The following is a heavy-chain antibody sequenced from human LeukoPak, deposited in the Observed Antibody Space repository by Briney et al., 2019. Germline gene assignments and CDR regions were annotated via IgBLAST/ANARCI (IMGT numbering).Heavy chain of an antibody. V-gene: IGHV3-74*01. CDR1: GFPFSSYW. J-gene: IGHJ3*02. Sequence: GGSLRLSCAASGFPFSSYWMHWVRQAPGKGLVWVSRINSDGSSTSYADSVKGRFTISRDNAKNTMYLQMDSLRAEDTAVYYCASGLSSIAARNAFDIWGQGTMVTVSS. D-gene: IGHD6-6*01. CDR2: INSDGSST. CDR3: ASGLSSIAARNAFDI.